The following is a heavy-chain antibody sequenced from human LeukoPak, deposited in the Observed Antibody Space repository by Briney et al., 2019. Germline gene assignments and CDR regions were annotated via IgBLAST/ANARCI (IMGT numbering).Heavy chain of an antibody. J-gene: IGHJ5*02. CDR3: ARDYGGNSGWFDP. CDR2: MNPNSGNT. V-gene: IGHV1-8*01. CDR1: GYTFTSYD. Sequence: AASVKVSCKASGYTFTSYDLNWVRQATGQGLEWIGWMNPNSGNTGYAQKFQGRVTLTRSTSISTAYMELRSLTSEDTAVYYCARDYGGNSGWFDPWGQGTLVTVSS. D-gene: IGHD4-23*01.